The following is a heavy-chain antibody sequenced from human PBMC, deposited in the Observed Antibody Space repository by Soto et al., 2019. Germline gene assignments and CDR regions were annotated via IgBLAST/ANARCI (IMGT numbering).Heavy chain of an antibody. J-gene: IGHJ3*02. Sequence: SEILSLTCTVSGGSISNYYWSWIRQPPGKGLECIGYIYYSGSTNYNPSLKSRVTISVDTSKNQFSLKLSFVTAADTAVYYCARRYGSAFDIWGQGTMVTVSS. V-gene: IGHV4-59*08. D-gene: IGHD1-26*01. CDR3: ARRYGSAFDI. CDR1: GGSISNYY. CDR2: IYYSGST.